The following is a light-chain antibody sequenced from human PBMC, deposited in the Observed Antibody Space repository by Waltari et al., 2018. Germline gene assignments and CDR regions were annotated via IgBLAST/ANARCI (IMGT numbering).Light chain of an antibody. V-gene: IGLV2-11*01. CDR1: TIDVGHSNF. Sequence: QSALTQPRSVSGSPGQSVTISCTGTTIDVGHSNFVSWYQQHPGKAPKLMIYDVTKRPSGVPDRFSGSKSGNTASLTISGLQAEDEADYYCCSYAGRYNLVFGGGTMLTVL. CDR3: CSYAGRYNLV. CDR2: DVT. J-gene: IGLJ2*01.